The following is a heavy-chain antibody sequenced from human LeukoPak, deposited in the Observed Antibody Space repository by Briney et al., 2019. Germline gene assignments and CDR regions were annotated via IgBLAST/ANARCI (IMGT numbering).Heavy chain of an antibody. V-gene: IGHV1-8*01. CDR2: MNPNSGNT. CDR1: GYTFTSYD. Sequence: ASVKVSCKASGYTFTSYDINWVRQATGQGLEWMGWMNPNSGNTGYAQKFQGRVTITRDTSASTAYMELSSLRSEDTAVHYCARDTVGSYLRGMDVWGQGTTVTVSS. J-gene: IGHJ6*02. D-gene: IGHD3-10*01. CDR3: ARDTVGSYLRGMDV.